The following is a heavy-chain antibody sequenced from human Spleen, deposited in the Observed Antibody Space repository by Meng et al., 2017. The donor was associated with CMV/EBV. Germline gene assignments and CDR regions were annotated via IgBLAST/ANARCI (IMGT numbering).Heavy chain of an antibody. CDR2: SYSGGSST. Sequence: GESLKISCAASGFTFSSYAMSWVRQGPGKGLEWVSVSYSGGSSTYYADSVKGRFTISRDNSKNTLYLQMSSLRAEDTAVYYCAKVGSSGWYGGLDYWGQGTLVTVSS. V-gene: IGHV3-23*03. D-gene: IGHD6-19*01. CDR3: AKVGSSGWYGGLDY. J-gene: IGHJ4*02. CDR1: GFTFSSYA.